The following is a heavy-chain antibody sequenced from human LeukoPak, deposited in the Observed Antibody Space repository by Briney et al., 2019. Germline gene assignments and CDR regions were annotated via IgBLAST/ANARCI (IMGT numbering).Heavy chain of an antibody. Sequence: GASVKVSCKTSGYTFTNYYIHWVRRAPGQGPEWMGKIYPSGGSTSYPQKFQGRVTMTRDTSTTTVYMELSTLRSEDTAIYYCARGYCSGGGCSVLDAFDGWGQGTMVTVSS. V-gene: IGHV1-46*01. D-gene: IGHD2-15*01. CDR2: IYPSGGST. CDR3: ARGYCSGGGCSVLDAFDG. CDR1: GYTFTNYY. J-gene: IGHJ3*01.